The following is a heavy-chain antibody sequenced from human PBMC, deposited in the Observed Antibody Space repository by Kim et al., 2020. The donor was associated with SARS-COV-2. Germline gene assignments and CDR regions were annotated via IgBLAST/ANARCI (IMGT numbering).Heavy chain of an antibody. CDR3: ARAPSGSYYGLGTYYYYHYGMDV. V-gene: IGHV3-74*01. CDR1: GFTFSSYW. CDR2: INSDGSST. J-gene: IGHJ6*02. Sequence: GGSLRLSCAASGFTFSSYWMHWVRQAPGKGLVWVSRINSDGSSTSYADSVKGRFTISRDNAKNTLYLQMNSLRAEDTAVYYCARAPSGSYYGLGTYYYYHYGMDVWGQGTTVTVSS. D-gene: IGHD1-26*01.